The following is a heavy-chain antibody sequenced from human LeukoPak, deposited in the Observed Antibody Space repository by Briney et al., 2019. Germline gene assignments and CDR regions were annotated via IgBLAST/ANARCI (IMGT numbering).Heavy chain of an antibody. D-gene: IGHD2-15*01. CDR2: INPIFGTA. CDR3: ARVRQELLNNWFDP. J-gene: IGHJ5*02. CDR1: GGTFSSYA. Sequence: GASVTVSCKASGGTFSSYAISWVRQAPGQGLEWMGGINPIFGTANYAQKFQGRVTITTDESTSTAYMELSSLRSEDTAVYCGARVRQELLNNWFDPWGQRTLVTVSS. V-gene: IGHV1-69*05.